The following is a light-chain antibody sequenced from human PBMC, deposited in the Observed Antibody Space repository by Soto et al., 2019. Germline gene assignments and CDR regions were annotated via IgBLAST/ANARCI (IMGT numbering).Light chain of an antibody. CDR2: HTS. Sequence: IVLTQSPATLSLSPGERATLSCGARQSIRSGYLAWYQQRPGLAPRLLIYHTSPRATGIPDRFRGSGSGTDFTLTISRLEPEDFAVYYCQQYDNSPWTFGQGTEVEIK. J-gene: IGKJ1*01. CDR1: QSIRSGY. CDR3: QQYDNSPWT. V-gene: IGKV3D-20*01.